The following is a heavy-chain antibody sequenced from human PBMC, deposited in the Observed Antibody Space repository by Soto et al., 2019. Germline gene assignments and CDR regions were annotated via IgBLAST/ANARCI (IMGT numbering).Heavy chain of an antibody. D-gene: IGHD6-19*01. CDR3: AKESSSGWELFDY. CDR2: ISASDFTT. Sequence: PGGSLRLSCAASGFTFILYAMSWVRQAPGKGLEWVSSISASDFTTYYADSVQGRFTISRDNSKNTLYLQMNSLRDEDTAVYYCAKESSSGWELFDYSGQGALVTVSS. V-gene: IGHV3-23*01. J-gene: IGHJ4*02. CDR1: GFTFILYA.